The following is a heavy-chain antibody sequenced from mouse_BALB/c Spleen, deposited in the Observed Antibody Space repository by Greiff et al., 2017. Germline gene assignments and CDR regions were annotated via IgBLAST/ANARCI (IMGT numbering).Heavy chain of an antibody. Sequence: VQLQQSGAELVRPGTSVKISCKASGYTFTNYWLGWVKQSPGHGLEWIGDIYPGGGYTNYNEKFKGKATLTADTSSSTAYMQLSSLTSEDSAVYLCARVPYYFDYWGQGTTLTVSS. V-gene: IGHV1-63*02. CDR2: IYPGGGYT. CDR3: ARVPYYFDY. J-gene: IGHJ2*01. CDR1: GYTFTNYW.